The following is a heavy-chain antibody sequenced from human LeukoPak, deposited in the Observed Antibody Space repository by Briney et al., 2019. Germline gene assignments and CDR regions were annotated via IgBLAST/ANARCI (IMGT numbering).Heavy chain of an antibody. J-gene: IGHJ4*02. V-gene: IGHV3-30*04. Sequence: PLRSLRPSSTASVLTPSSYFMHWGAEAPGKGLEGVTVTSDDGGRKYYTDSVKGRFTITRDNSKNTLYLQMNSLRAEDTAVYYCARDHKLAPTNFDYWGQGTLVTVSS. D-gene: IGHD3-3*02. CDR3: ARDHKLAPTNFDY. CDR1: VLTPSSYF. CDR2: TSDDGGRK.